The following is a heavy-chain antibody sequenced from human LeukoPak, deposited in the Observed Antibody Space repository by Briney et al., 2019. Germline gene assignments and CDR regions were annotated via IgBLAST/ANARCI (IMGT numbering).Heavy chain of an antibody. J-gene: IGHJ6*03. D-gene: IGHD5-24*01. Sequence: PGGSLRLSCAASGFTFSTYWMNWVRQAPGKGLEWVATIKQDGSEKYYVDSVKGRFTISRDNAKNSLYLQMNSLRVEDTAVYYCARLLEPATGYYMDVWGKGTTVTISS. CDR1: GFTFSTYW. CDR2: IKQDGSEK. CDR3: ARLLEPATGYYMDV. V-gene: IGHV3-7*01.